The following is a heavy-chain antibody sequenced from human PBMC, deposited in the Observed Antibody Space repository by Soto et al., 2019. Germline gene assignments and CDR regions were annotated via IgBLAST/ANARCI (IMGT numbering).Heavy chain of an antibody. J-gene: IGHJ4*02. CDR3: ARQLAYCGGDCYTEPIDY. V-gene: IGHV1-2*02. D-gene: IGHD2-21*02. CDR2: INPKTGDT. Sequence: GASVKVSCKASGYTFVAYYVFCVLLSPLHWLEWMGCINPKTGDTNYAQNFQGRVTMTRDTSISTAYMELSRLTSDDTALYYCARQLAYCGGDCYTEPIDYWGQGTPVTVSS. CDR1: GYTFVAYY.